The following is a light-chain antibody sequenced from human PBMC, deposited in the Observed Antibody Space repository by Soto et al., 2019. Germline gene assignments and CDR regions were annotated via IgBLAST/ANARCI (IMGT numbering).Light chain of an antibody. Sequence: QSALTQPASVSASPGQSISISCTGTYNDFGAFDYVSWYQQHPGKAPKLIIFEVFNRPSGVSTRFSGSKSGSTASLTISGLQAEDKADYFCSSYTTNNAHVFGGGTKVTVL. V-gene: IGLV2-14*01. CDR3: SSYTTNNAHV. J-gene: IGLJ2*01. CDR1: YNDFGAFDY. CDR2: EVF.